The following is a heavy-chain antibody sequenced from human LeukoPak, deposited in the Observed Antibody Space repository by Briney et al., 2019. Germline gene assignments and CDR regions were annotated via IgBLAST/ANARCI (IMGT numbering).Heavy chain of an antibody. J-gene: IGHJ5*02. CDR3: ARERFLGRLTRVLDT. CDR1: GDSISSGTYY. V-gene: IGHV4-31*03. Sequence: PSQTLSLTCTVSGDSISSGTYYWSWIRQHPGKAPEWIGNIYYSGGTYYNPSLKSRVTMSVDTSKNQFSLKLKAVTAADTAVYYCARERFLGRLTRVLDTWGQGTLVTVSS. D-gene: IGHD3-3*01. CDR2: IYYSGGT.